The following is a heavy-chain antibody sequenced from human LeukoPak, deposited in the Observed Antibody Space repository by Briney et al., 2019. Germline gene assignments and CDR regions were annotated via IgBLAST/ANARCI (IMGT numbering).Heavy chain of an antibody. CDR2: INHRGST. CDR1: GGSFSGYS. CDR3: ARGWSAFDI. D-gene: IGHD2-8*02. J-gene: IGHJ3*02. Sequence: PSETLSLTCAVYGGSFSGYSWSWIRQPPGKGLEWIGEINHRGSTNYNPSLKSRVTISVDSSKNQFSLRLSSVTAADTAVYYCARGWSAFDIWGQGTMVTVSS. V-gene: IGHV4-34*01.